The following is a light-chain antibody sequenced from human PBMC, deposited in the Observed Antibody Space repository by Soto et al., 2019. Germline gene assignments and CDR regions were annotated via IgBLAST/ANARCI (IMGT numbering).Light chain of an antibody. CDR2: GNS. CDR1: SSNIGAGYD. V-gene: IGLV1-40*01. J-gene: IGLJ1*01. CDR3: TSYTYTTSYV. Sequence: QSVLTQPPSVSGAPGQRVTISCTGSSSNIGAGYDVHWYQQLPGTAPKLLIYGNSNRPSGVPDRFSGSKSGTSASLAITGLQAEDEADYYCTSYTYTTSYVFGTGTKLTVL.